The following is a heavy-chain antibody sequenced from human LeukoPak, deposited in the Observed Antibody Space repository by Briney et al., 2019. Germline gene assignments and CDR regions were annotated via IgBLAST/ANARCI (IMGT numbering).Heavy chain of an antibody. J-gene: IGHJ4*02. V-gene: IGHV3-23*01. D-gene: IGHD2-21*01. Sequence: GGSLRLSCAASRFTFSSYAMSWVRQAPGKGLEWVSAISGSGGSTYYADSVKGRFTISRDNSKNTLYLQMNSLRAEDTAVYYCAKFLPTHIVVANYYFDYWGQGTLVTVSS. CDR2: ISGSGGST. CDR1: RFTFSSYA. CDR3: AKFLPTHIVVANYYFDY.